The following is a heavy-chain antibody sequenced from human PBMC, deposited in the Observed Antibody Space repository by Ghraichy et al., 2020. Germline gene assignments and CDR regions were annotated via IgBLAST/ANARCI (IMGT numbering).Heavy chain of an antibody. Sequence: GGSLRLSCVVSGFTFRTFGFHWVRQAPGKGLEWVAVISNDGSHEDYAGSVKGRFTISRDNSKNTLYLQMSGLTPADTAVYYCAKDLDGSGMSNKYYYYYMDVWGKGTTVTVSS. V-gene: IGHV3-30*18. J-gene: IGHJ6*03. CDR1: GFTFRTFG. CDR2: ISNDGSHE. CDR3: AKDLDGSGMSNKYYYYYMDV. D-gene: IGHD3-10*01.